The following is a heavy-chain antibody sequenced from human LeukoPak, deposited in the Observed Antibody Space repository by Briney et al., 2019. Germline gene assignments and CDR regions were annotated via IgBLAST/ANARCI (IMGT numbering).Heavy chain of an antibody. CDR1: GDSISSGDYY. J-gene: IGHJ4*02. CDR2: IYYSGST. V-gene: IGHV4-30-4*08. Sequence: SETLSLTCTVSGDSISSGDYYWSWIRLPPGKGLEWIGYIYYSGSTYYNPSLKSRVTIPVDTSKNQFSLKLNSVTAADTAVYFCARGSMPDYWGQGTLVTVSS. CDR3: ARGSMPDY. D-gene: IGHD2/OR15-2a*01.